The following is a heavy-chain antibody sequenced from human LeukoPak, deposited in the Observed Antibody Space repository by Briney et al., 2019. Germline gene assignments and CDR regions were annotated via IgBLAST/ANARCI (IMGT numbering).Heavy chain of an antibody. CDR3: ARDGQSGIAAAYYFDY. D-gene: IGHD6-13*01. Sequence: GALRLSCAASGFTFSSYWMSWVRQAPGKGLEWVAVIWYDGSNKYYADSVKGRFTISRDNSKNTLYLQMNSLRAEDTAVYYCARDGQSGIAAAYYFDYWGQGTLVTVSS. V-gene: IGHV3-33*08. CDR1: GFTFSSYW. CDR2: IWYDGSNK. J-gene: IGHJ4*02.